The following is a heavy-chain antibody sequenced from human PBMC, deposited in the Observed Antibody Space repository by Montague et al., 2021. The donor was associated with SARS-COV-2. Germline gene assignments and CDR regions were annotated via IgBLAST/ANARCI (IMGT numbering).Heavy chain of an antibody. CDR3: ARRGYYDSAGYHWHLDL. CDR2: ISSNGKI. V-gene: IGHV4-4*09. CDR1: GGSINGHY. D-gene: IGHD3-22*01. J-gene: IGHJ2*01. Sequence: SETLSLTCTVSGGSINGHYRSWIRQSPGKGLEWIGYISSNGKINYNPSLKSRVTLSADASRNEFSLKLDSVTAADTAVYFCARRGYYDSAGYHWHLDLWGRGMLVTVSS.